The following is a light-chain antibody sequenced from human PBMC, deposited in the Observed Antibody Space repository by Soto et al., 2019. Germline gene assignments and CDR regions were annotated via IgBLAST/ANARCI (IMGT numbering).Light chain of an antibody. CDR1: HSLLHSDGNTY. J-gene: IGKJ1*01. CDR2: KIS. CDR3: MQATHLPHT. Sequence: DVVMTQSPLSSPVTLGQPASISCRSSHSLLHSDGNTYFTWLQQRPGQPPRVLIYKISNRFSGVPDRFSGSGAGTDFTLTISMVEAEDVGIYYCMQATHLPHTFGQGTKVEIK. V-gene: IGKV2-24*01.